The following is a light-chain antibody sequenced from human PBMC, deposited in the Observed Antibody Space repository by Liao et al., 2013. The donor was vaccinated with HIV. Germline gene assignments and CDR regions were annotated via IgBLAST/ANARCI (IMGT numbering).Light chain of an antibody. CDR3: QAWDSRTAWGV. CDR2: QDS. J-gene: IGLJ1*01. Sequence: SYELTQAPSVSVSPGQTASITCSGDKLGDKYACWYQQKSGQSPVLVIYQDSKRPSGIPERFSGSNSGNTATLTISGIQAMDEADYFCQAWDSRTAWGVFGTGTKVTVL. V-gene: IGLV3-1*01. CDR1: KLGDKY.